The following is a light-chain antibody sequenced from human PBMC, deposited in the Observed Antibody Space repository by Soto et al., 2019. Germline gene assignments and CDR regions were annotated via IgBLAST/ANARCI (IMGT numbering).Light chain of an antibody. Sequence: DIQMTQSPSTLSASVGDRVTITCRASRSISNWLAWYQQRPGIAPKLLIFDPSILQSWVPSRFSGSGSGTEFTLSISRLQTDDFATYYCQQYGNFSPINFGGGTKV. V-gene: IGKV1-5*01. J-gene: IGKJ4*01. CDR3: QQYGNFSPIN. CDR1: RSISNW. CDR2: DPS.